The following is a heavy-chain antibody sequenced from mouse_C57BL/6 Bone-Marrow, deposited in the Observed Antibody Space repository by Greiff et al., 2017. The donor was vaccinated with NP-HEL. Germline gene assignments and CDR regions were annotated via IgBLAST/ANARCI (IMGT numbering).Heavy chain of an antibody. CDR1: GYTFTSYG. V-gene: IGHV1-81*01. Sequence: QVQLQQSGAELARPGASVKLSCKASGYTFTSYGISWVKQRTGQGLEWIGEIYPRSGNTYYNEKFKGKATLTADKSSSTAYMELRSLTSEDSAVYFCAREENYGSSPAWFAYWGQGTLVTVSA. CDR2: IYPRSGNT. CDR3: AREENYGSSPAWFAY. D-gene: IGHD1-1*01. J-gene: IGHJ3*01.